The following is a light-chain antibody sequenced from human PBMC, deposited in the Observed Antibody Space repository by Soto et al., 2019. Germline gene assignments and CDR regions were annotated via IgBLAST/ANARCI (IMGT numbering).Light chain of an antibody. V-gene: IGKV1-5*03. J-gene: IGKJ1*01. CDR1: QSISSW. Sequence: DIQMTQSPSTLSASVGDRVTITCRAGQSISSWLAWYQQKPGKAPKLLIYQASTLESGVPLRFSGSGPGTEFTLTISSLQPDDFATYFCQQYNSYWTFGQGTKVDIK. CDR2: QAS. CDR3: QQYNSYWT.